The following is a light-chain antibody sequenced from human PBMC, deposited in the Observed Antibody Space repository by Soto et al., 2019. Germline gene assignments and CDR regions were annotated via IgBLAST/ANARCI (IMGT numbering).Light chain of an antibody. J-gene: IGLJ3*02. Sequence: QSVLTQPPSVSAAPGQRVTISCSGSSSNIGNNHVFWYQHLPGTAPKLLIYDNHKRPSGIPDRFSGSKSGTSATLGITGLQTGDEADYYCGTWDSSLSAGVFGGGTKVTVL. CDR1: SSNIGNNH. V-gene: IGLV1-51*01. CDR3: GTWDSSLSAGV. CDR2: DNH.